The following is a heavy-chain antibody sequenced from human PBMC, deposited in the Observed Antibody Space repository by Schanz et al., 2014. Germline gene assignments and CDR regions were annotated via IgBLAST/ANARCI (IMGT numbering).Heavy chain of an antibody. D-gene: IGHD2-15*01. J-gene: IGHJ4*02. CDR2: ISYDGSNK. CDR3: ARDRGYCSGGSCLTFDS. V-gene: IGHV3-30*19. Sequence: QVQLVESGGGVVQPGRSLRLSCAASGFIFSSYGLHWVRQAPGKGLEWVAVISYDGSNKYYADSVKGRFTISRDNSKNTLYLQMNPLRAEDTAVYYCARDRGYCSGGSCLTFDSWGQGTLVTVSS. CDR1: GFIFSSYG.